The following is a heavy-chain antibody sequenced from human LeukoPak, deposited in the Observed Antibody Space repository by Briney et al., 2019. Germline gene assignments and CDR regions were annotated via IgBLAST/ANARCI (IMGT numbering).Heavy chain of an antibody. V-gene: IGHV1-69*06. J-gene: IGHJ4*02. CDR1: GGTFSSYA. Sequence: SVKVSCKASGGTFSSYAISWVRQAPGQGLEWMGGIIPIFGTANYAQKFQGRVTITADKSTSTAYMELSSLRSEDTAVYYCAREGYQLLSPFDYWGQGTLVTASS. CDR2: IIPIFGTA. CDR3: AREGYQLLSPFDY. D-gene: IGHD2-2*01.